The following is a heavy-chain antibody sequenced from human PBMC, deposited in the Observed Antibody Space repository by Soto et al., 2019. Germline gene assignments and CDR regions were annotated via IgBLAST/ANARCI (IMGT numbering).Heavy chain of an antibody. CDR1: GFTFSSYA. J-gene: IGHJ4*02. Sequence: GGSLRLSCAASGFTFSSYAMHWVRQAPGKGLEYVSAISSNGGSTYYADSVKGRFTISRDNSKNTLYLQMGSLRAEDMAVYYCAREAQPHILTGFVDYWGQGTLVTVSS. V-gene: IGHV3-64*02. CDR2: ISSNGGST. D-gene: IGHD3-9*01. CDR3: AREAQPHILTGFVDY.